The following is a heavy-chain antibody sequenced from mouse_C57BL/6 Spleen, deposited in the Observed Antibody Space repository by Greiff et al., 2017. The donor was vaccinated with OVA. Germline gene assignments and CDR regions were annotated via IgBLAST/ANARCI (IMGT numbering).Heavy chain of an antibody. D-gene: IGHD2-4*01. Sequence: VQLQQSGAELMKPGASVKLSCKATGYTFTGYWIEWVKHRPGHGLEWIGEILPGSGSTNYNEKFKGKATFTADTSSNTAYMQLSSLTTEDSAIYYCARRESTMIKEACFAYWGQGTLVTVSA. V-gene: IGHV1-9*01. CDR1: GYTFTGYW. CDR3: ARRESTMIKEACFAY. J-gene: IGHJ3*01. CDR2: ILPGSGST.